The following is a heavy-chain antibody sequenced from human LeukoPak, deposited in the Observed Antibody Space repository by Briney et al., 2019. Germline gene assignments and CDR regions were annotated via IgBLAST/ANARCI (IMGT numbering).Heavy chain of an antibody. V-gene: IGHV4-31*11. CDR2: IYYSGST. CDR3: ARDGRYCSGGSCYGY. Sequence: SQTLSLTCAVSGGSISSGGYSWSWIRQPPGKGLEWIGYIYYSGSTYYNPSLKSRVTISVDPSKNQFSPKLSSVTAADTAVYYCARDGRYCSGGSCYGYWGQGTLVTVSS. D-gene: IGHD2-15*01. CDR1: GGSISSGGYS. J-gene: IGHJ4*02.